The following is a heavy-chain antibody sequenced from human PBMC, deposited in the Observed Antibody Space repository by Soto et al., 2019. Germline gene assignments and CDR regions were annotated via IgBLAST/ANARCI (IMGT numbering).Heavy chain of an antibody. CDR2: ISSSSSTI. CDR3: ARVIWSGHLTSDL. J-gene: IGHJ5*02. V-gene: IGHV3-48*02. Sequence: EVQVVESGGGLVQPGGSLRLSCAASGFTFSSNSMNWFGQAPGKGLEWISYISSSSSTIYADSVKGRFTISRDNAKNSLYLQMNSLRDEDTAVYYCARVIWSGHLTSDLWGQGTLVTVSS. CDR1: GFTFSSNS. D-gene: IGHD3-3*01.